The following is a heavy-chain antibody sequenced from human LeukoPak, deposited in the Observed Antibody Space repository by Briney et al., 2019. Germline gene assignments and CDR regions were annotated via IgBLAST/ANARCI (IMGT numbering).Heavy chain of an antibody. CDR2: IHYSGRT. CDR1: GGSISSYF. J-gene: IGHJ4*02. CDR3: ARDRSDGSGYYGYYFDY. Sequence: SETLSLTCTVSGGSISSYFWSWIRQPPGKGLEWIGYIHYSGRTNYNPSLKSRVTISVDTSKNQFSLKLSSVTAADTAVYYCARDRSDGSGYYGYYFDYWGQGTLVSVSS. V-gene: IGHV4-59*01. D-gene: IGHD3-22*01.